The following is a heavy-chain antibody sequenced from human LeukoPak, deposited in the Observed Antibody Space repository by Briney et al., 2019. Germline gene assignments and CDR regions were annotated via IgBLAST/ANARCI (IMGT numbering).Heavy chain of an antibody. J-gene: IGHJ4*02. D-gene: IGHD1-26*01. CDR3: AREKWELLAFDY. CDR2: IRYDGSNK. Sequence: GGSLRLSCAASGFTFSNYAMHWVRQAPGKGLEWVAFIRYDGSNKYYADSVKGRFTISRDNSKNSLFLQINSLRAEDTAVYYCAREKWELLAFDYWGQGTLVTVSS. CDR1: GFTFSNYA. V-gene: IGHV3-30*02.